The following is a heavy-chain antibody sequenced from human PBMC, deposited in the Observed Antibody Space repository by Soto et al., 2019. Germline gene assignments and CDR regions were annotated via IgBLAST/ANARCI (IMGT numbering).Heavy chain of an antibody. Sequence: GASVKVSCKASGWTFGSYAISWGRQAPGQGLEWMGGIIPIFGTANYAQKFQVRVTITADKSTSTAYMELSSLRSEDTAVYYCARATYYDFWSGPGAFDIWGQGTMVTVSS. CDR2: IIPIFGTA. J-gene: IGHJ3*02. CDR1: GWTFGSYA. CDR3: ARATYYDFWSGPGAFDI. D-gene: IGHD3-3*01. V-gene: IGHV1-69*06.